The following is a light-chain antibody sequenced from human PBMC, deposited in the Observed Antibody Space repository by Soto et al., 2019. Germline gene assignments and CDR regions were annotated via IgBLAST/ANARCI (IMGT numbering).Light chain of an antibody. Sequence: QSALTQPASVSGSPGQSITISCTGTSSDVGGYNYVSWYQQHPGKAPKLMIYDVSNRPSGVSNRFSGSKSGNTASLTISGLPAEDEADYYFSSYTSQVVFGGGTKLTAL. CDR3: SSYTSQVV. CDR1: SSDVGGYNY. V-gene: IGLV2-14*01. CDR2: DVS. J-gene: IGLJ2*01.